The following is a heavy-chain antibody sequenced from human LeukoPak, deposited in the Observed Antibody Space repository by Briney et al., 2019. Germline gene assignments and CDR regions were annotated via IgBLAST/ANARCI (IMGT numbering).Heavy chain of an antibody. CDR1: GYTFTSYY. J-gene: IGHJ4*02. Sequence: GASVKVSCKASGYTFTSYYMHWVRQAPGQGLEWMGIINPSGGSTSYAQKFQGRVTMTRDTSTSTVYMELSSLKSEDTAVYYCARDLIEMATTHIAFDYWGQGTLVTVSS. CDR3: ARDLIEMATTHIAFDY. V-gene: IGHV1-46*01. D-gene: IGHD5-24*01. CDR2: INPSGGST.